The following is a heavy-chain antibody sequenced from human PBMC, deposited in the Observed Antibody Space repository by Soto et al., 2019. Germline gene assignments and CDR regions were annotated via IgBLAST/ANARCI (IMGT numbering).Heavy chain of an antibody. Sequence: TLSLTCTVSGVSVANDVFYWSWIRQHPGKGLEGIGYINYSGSTYYTPSLKSRLTISLEISKNQFSLHLTSVTAAYTAVYYCGRGSRALGPNGIDVWGQGMTVTVSS. CDR2: INYSGST. CDR1: GVSVANDVFY. V-gene: IGHV4-31*03. J-gene: IGHJ6*02. CDR3: GRGSRALGPNGIDV.